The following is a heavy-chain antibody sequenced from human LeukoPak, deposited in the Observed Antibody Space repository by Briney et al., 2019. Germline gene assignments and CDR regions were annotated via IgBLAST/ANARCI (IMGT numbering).Heavy chain of an antibody. J-gene: IGHJ4*02. CDR2: INAGNGNT. CDR1: GYTFTSYA. V-gene: IGHV1-3*01. Sequence: ASVKVSCKASGYTFTSYAMHWVRQAPGQRLEWMGWINAGNGNTKYSQKFQGRVTITRDTSASTAHMELSSLRSEDTAVYYCARDSNLYYYDDWGQGTLVTVSS. CDR3: ARDSNLYYYDD. D-gene: IGHD3-22*01.